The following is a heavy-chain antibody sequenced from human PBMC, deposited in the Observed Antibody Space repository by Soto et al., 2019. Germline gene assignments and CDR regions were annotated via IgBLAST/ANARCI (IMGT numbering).Heavy chain of an antibody. D-gene: IGHD1-7*01. CDR2: IKSKTDGGTT. J-gene: IGHJ2*01. CDR3: TTYDYIQWNYRLRYVYSGPRSRATDL. CDR1: W. Sequence: WIMPARECTEKGLEWVARIKSKTDGGTTDYAAPVTGRFTISRDDSKNTLSLQMNSPKTEDTALYYCTTYDYIQWNYRLRYVYSGPRSRATDL. V-gene: IGHV3-15*01.